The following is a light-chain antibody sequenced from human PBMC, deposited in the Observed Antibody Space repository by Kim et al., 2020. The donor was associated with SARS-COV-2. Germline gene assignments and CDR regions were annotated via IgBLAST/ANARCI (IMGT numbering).Light chain of an antibody. Sequence: EIVLTQSPATLSLSPGERAALSCRASQSVSSSYLAWYQQKPGQAPRLLIYGASSRATGIPDRFSGSRSGTDFTLTITRLEPDDFAVYYCQQYGTSPLTFGGGTKVDIK. V-gene: IGKV3-20*01. CDR1: QSVSSSY. CDR3: QQYGTSPLT. CDR2: GAS. J-gene: IGKJ4*01.